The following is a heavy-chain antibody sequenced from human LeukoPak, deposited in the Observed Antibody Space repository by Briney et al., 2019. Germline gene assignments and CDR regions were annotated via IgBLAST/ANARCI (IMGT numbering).Heavy chain of an antibody. J-gene: IGHJ4*02. CDR2: ISGSGGST. V-gene: IGHV3-23*01. CDR3: AKGTFDWSFPLYFDS. D-gene: IGHD3-9*01. CDR1: GFNFSIYP. Sequence: PGGSLRLSCTTSGFNFSIYPMTWVRQAPGKGLEWVSAISGSGGSTYYADSVKGRFTISRDNSKNTLYLQMNSLGVEDTAVYYCAKGTFDWSFPLYFDSWGQGILVTVSS.